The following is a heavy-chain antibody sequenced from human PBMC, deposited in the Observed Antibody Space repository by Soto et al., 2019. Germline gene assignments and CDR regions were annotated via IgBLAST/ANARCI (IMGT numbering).Heavy chain of an antibody. CDR1: GYTFTSYA. CDR2: INAGNGNT. J-gene: IGHJ4*02. CDR3: ARGPGGPDGPGDY. Sequence: QVQLVQSGAEVKKPGASVKVSCKASGYTFTSYAMHWVRQAPGQRLEWMGWINAGNGNTKYSQKFQGRVTITKDTSASTAYMELSSLRSEDTAVYYCARGPGGPDGPGDYWGQGTPVTVSS. D-gene: IGHD2-15*01. V-gene: IGHV1-3*01.